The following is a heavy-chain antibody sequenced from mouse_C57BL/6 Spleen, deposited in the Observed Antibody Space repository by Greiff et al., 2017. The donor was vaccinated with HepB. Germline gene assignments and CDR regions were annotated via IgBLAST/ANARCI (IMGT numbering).Heavy chain of an antibody. D-gene: IGHD1-2*01. Sequence: EVQLVESEGGLVQPGSSMKLSCTASGFTFSDYYMAWVRQVPEKGLEWVANINYDGSSTYYLDSLKSRFIISRDNAKNILYLQMSSLKSEDTATYYCARGEITTALDYWGQGTTLTVSS. V-gene: IGHV5-16*01. CDR1: GFTFSDYY. J-gene: IGHJ2*01. CDR3: ARGEITTALDY. CDR2: INYDGSST.